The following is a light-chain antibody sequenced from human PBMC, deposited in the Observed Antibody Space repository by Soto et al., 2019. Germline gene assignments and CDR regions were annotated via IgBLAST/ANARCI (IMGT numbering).Light chain of an antibody. V-gene: IGKV3-20*01. Sequence: EIVLTQSPGTLSLSPGERATLSCRASQSISSNFLTWYQQKPGQAPRLLIYGASNRATGIPDRFSGSGSGTDFTLTISRLEPEDFAVYYCQQYGSSHLTFGGGTKVEIK. J-gene: IGKJ4*01. CDR1: QSISSNF. CDR3: QQYGSSHLT. CDR2: GAS.